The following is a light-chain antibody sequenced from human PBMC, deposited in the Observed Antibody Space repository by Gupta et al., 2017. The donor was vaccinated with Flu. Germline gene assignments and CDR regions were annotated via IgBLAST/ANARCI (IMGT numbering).Light chain of an antibody. J-gene: IGLJ3*02. V-gene: IGLV10-54*04. Sequence: TATLTCTGNSNNVGFQGAAWLQQHQAPPPNLLSYRNDNRPSGISERFSASRSGNTASLTITGLQPEDEADYYCSAWDSSLSAWVFGGGTKLTVL. CDR2: RND. CDR1: SNNVGFQG. CDR3: SAWDSSLSAWV.